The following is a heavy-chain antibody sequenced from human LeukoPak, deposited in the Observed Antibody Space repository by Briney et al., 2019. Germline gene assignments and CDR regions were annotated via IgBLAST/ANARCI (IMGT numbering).Heavy chain of an antibody. CDR2: IKGKTDGGTT. Sequence: PGGSLRLSCAVSGFTLTYAWMNCVRQAPGKGLEWVGRIKGKTDGGTTDYAAPVKGRFTISRDDSKTTLYLQMNSLKTEDTAVYYCTTRLVDIWGQGTMVTVSS. V-gene: IGHV3-15*01. CDR1: GFTLTYAW. J-gene: IGHJ3*02. CDR3: TTRLVDI.